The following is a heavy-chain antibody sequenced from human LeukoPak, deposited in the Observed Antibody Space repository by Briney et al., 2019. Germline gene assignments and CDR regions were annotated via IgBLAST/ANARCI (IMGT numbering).Heavy chain of an antibody. CDR1: GGSISSYY. Sequence: PSETLSLTCTVSGGSISSYYWSWIRQPPGKGLEWIGYIYYSGSTNYNPSLKSRVTISVDTSKNQFSLKLSSVTAADTAVYYCACYGSGNRPSNWFDPWGQGTLVTVSS. CDR2: IYYSGST. CDR3: ACYGSGNRPSNWFDP. J-gene: IGHJ5*02. V-gene: IGHV4-59*01. D-gene: IGHD3-10*01.